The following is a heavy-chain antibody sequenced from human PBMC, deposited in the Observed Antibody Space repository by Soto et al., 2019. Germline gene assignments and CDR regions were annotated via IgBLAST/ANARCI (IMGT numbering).Heavy chain of an antibody. CDR1: GFTFSSYA. J-gene: IGHJ4*02. Sequence: PGGSLRLSCAASGFTFSSYAMSWVRQAPGKGLEWVSAISGSGGSTYYADSVKGRFTISRDNSKNTLYLQMNSLRAEDTAVYYCATDNGYSSSWFEFDYWGQGTLVTVSS. V-gene: IGHV3-23*01. D-gene: IGHD6-13*01. CDR3: ATDNGYSSSWFEFDY. CDR2: ISGSGGST.